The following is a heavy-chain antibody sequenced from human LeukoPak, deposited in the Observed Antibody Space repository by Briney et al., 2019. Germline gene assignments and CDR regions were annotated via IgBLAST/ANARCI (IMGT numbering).Heavy chain of an antibody. Sequence: GGSLRLSCAASGFTFSSYEMNWVRQAPGKGLEWVSYISSSGSTIYYADSVKGRFTISRDNAKNSLYLQMNSPRAEDTAVYYCARERPEVPAAMSYYYYGMDVWGNGTTVTVSS. D-gene: IGHD2-2*01. J-gene: IGHJ6*04. V-gene: IGHV3-48*03. CDR2: ISSSGSTI. CDR3: ARERPEVPAAMSYYYYGMDV. CDR1: GFTFSSYE.